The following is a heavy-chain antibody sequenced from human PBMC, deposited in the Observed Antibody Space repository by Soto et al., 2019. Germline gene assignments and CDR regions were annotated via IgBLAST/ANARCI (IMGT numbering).Heavy chain of an antibody. CDR2: ISSSSSYI. CDR1: GFTFSSYS. V-gene: IGHV3-21*01. CDR3: ARDLRGYCSGGSCYYYYGMDV. Sequence: PGGSLRLSCAASGFTFSSYSMNWVRQAPGKGLEWVSSISSSSSYIYYADSVKGRFTISRDNAKNSLYLQMNSLRAEDTAVYYCARDLRGYCSGGSCYYYYGMDVWGQGTTVTVSS. D-gene: IGHD2-15*01. J-gene: IGHJ6*02.